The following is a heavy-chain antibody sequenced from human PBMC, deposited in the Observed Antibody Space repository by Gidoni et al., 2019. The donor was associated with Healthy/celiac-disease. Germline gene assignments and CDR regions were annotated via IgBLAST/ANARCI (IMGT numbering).Heavy chain of an antibody. CDR3: ARWRAGRSGSSHPGWFDP. Sequence: QVQLVESGGGVVQPGRSLRLYCAASGFTFSSYGMHWVRQAPGKGLEWVAVIWYDGSNKYYADSVKGRFTISRDNSKNTLYLQMNSLRAEDTAVYYCARWRAGRSGSSHPGWFDPWGQGTLVTVSS. V-gene: IGHV3-33*01. J-gene: IGHJ5*02. D-gene: IGHD6-19*01. CDR2: IWYDGSNK. CDR1: GFTFSSYG.